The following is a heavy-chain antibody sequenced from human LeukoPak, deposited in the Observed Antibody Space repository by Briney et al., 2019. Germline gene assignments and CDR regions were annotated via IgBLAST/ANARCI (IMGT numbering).Heavy chain of an antibody. D-gene: IGHD2-21*02. CDR2: IRSKAYGGTT. CDR1: GFTFGDYA. J-gene: IGHJ4*02. Sequence: GGSLRLSCTASGFTFGDYAMSWVRQAPGKGLEWVGFIRSKAYGGTTEYDASVKGRFTISRDDSKSIAYLQMNSLKTEDTAVYYCTRTSCGGDCLDFDYWGQGTLVTVSS. V-gene: IGHV3-49*04. CDR3: TRTSCGGDCLDFDY.